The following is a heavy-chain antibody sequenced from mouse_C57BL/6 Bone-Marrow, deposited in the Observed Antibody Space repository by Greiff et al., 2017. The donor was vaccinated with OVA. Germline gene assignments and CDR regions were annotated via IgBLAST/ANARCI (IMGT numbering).Heavy chain of an antibody. CDR3: ARDRYWGFDY. D-gene: IGHD4-1*01. J-gene: IGHJ2*01. CDR1: GFTFSSYA. CDR2: ISDGGSYT. V-gene: IGHV5-4*01. Sequence: EVNVVESGGGLVKPGGSLKLSCAASGFTFSSYAMSWVRQTPEKRLEWVATISDGGSYTYYPDNVKGRFTISRDNAKNNLYLQMSHLKSEDTAMYYCARDRYWGFDYWGQGTTLTVSS.